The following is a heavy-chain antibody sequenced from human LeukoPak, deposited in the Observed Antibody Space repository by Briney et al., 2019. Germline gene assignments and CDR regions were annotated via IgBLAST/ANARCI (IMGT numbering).Heavy chain of an antibody. J-gene: IGHJ4*02. CDR2: IKSKTDGGTT. D-gene: IGHD1-26*01. CDR1: GFTFSNAW. V-gene: IGHV3-15*01. CDR3: TTDPSVATRVH. Sequence: KSGGSLRLSCAASGFTFSNAWMSWVRQAPGKGLEWVGRIKSKTDGGTTDYAAPVKGRFTISRDDSKNTLYLQMNSLNTEDTAVYYCTTDPSVATRVHWGQGTLVTVSS.